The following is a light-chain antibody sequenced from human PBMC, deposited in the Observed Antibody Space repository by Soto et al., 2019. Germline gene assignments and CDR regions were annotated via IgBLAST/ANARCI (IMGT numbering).Light chain of an antibody. J-gene: IGLJ1*01. CDR1: SSNIGAGYD. CDR2: GNS. Sequence: QPVLTQPPSVSGAPGQRVTISCTGSSSNIGAGYDVHWYQQLPGTAPKLLIYGNSNRPSGVPDRFSGSKSGTSASLAITGLQAEDDADYYCQSYDSSLSGYVFGTGTKLTVL. V-gene: IGLV1-40*01. CDR3: QSYDSSLSGYV.